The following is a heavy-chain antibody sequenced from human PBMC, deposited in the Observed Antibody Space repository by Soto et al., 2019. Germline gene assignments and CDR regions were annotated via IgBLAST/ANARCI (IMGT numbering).Heavy chain of an antibody. Sequence: ASVKVSCKASGYTFTSYDINWVRQATGQGLEWMGWMNPNSGNTGYAQKFQGRVTMTRDTSTSTAYMELSSLRSEDTAVYYCAADGYYDSSGYYPYYYYYGMDVWGQGTTVTVSS. CDR2: MNPNSGNT. CDR3: AADGYYDSSGYYPYYYYYGMDV. D-gene: IGHD3-22*01. CDR1: GYTFTSYD. J-gene: IGHJ6*02. V-gene: IGHV1-8*01.